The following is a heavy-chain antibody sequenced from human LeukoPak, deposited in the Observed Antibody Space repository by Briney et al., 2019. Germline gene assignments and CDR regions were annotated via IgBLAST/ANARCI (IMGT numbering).Heavy chain of an antibody. CDR3: ARSVSSGYDSNWFDP. J-gene: IGHJ5*02. Sequence: GGSLRLSCAASGFTFSSYGMHWVRQAPGKGLEWVAVIWYDGSNKYYADSVKGRFTISRDNSKNTLHLQMNSLRAEDTAVYYCARSVSSGYDSNWFDPWGQGTLVTVSS. V-gene: IGHV3-30*19. CDR2: IWYDGSNK. CDR1: GFTFSSYG. D-gene: IGHD5-12*01.